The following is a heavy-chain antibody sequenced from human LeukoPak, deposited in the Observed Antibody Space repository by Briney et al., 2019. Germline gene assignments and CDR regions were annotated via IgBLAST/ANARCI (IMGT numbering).Heavy chain of an antibody. CDR3: ARETGGVGAHIDY. D-gene: IGHD1-26*01. Sequence: GGSLRLSCAASGFAFSSYSMNWVRQAPGKGLVWVSRIHSDGSTTSYADSVKGRFTISRDNAKNTLYLQMNSLRAEDTAVYYCARETGGVGAHIDYWGQGTMVTVSS. V-gene: IGHV3-74*01. CDR1: GFAFSSYS. J-gene: IGHJ3*01. CDR2: IHSDGSTT.